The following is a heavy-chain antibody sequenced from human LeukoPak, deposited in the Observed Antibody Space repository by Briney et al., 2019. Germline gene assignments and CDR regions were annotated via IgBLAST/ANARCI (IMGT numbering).Heavy chain of an antibody. D-gene: IGHD1-26*01. CDR3: ASGSSGSYYALLDY. J-gene: IGHJ4*02. V-gene: IGHV1-69*04. CDR2: IIPILGIA. Sequence: SVKVSCKASGGTFISYAISWVRQAPGQGLEWMGRIIPILGIANYAQKFQGRVTITADKSTSTAYMELSSLRSEDTAVYYCASGSSGSYYALLDYWGQGTLVTVSS. CDR1: GGTFISYA.